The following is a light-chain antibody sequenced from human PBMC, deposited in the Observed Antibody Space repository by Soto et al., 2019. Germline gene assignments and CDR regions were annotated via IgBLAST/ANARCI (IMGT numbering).Light chain of an antibody. Sequence: DIQMTQSPSSLAASVGERVTITCRASQNIHSFLNWYQQKPGKAPQVLIYGGSALQSGVPSRFSGSGSGTDFTLTISRLEPEDFAVYYCQQYGSSPLTFGGGTKVEIK. J-gene: IGKJ4*01. CDR3: QQYGSSPLT. V-gene: IGKV1-39*01. CDR1: QNIHSF. CDR2: GGS.